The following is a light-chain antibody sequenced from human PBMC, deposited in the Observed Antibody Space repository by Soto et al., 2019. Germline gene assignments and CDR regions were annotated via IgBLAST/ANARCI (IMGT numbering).Light chain of an antibody. CDR1: QSISRF. J-gene: IGKJ1*01. V-gene: IGKV1-5*03. CDR3: QHYNSYSEA. Sequence: DIQMTQSPSFLSASIGDRVTITCRASQSISRFLNWYQQKPGKAPKLLIYKASTLNSGVPSRFSGSGSGTEFTLTISSLQPDDFATYYCQHYNSYSEAFGQGTKVDIK. CDR2: KAS.